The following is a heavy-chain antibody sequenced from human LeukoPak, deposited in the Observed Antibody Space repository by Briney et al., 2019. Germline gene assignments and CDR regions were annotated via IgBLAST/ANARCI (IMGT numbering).Heavy chain of an antibody. Sequence: GGSLRFSCTTSGFTFGDYAMSWFRRAPGKGLEWVGVIRSKAYGGTTDYAASVKGRFIISRDDSENSAYLQMNSLKTEDTAVYYCAKKYDISTGPNYFDYWGQGTLVTVSS. CDR3: AKKYDISTGPNYFDY. V-gene: IGHV3-49*03. D-gene: IGHD3-9*01. CDR2: IRSKAYGGTT. CDR1: GFTFGDYA. J-gene: IGHJ4*02.